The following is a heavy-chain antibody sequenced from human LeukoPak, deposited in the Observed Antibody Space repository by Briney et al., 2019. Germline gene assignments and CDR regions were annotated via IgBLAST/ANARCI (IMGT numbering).Heavy chain of an antibody. J-gene: IGHJ4*02. CDR3: ARAFGYYYDSSGYNFDC. V-gene: IGHV4-61*01. CDR2: ISYSGST. D-gene: IGHD3-22*01. Sequence: KPSETLSLTCTVSGGSVSSGTYYWSWIRQPPGKGLEWIGYISYSGSTNYNPSLKSRVTISVDTSKNQFSLKLSSVTAADTAVYYCARAFGYYYDSSGYNFDCWGQGTLVTV. CDR1: GGSVSSGTYY.